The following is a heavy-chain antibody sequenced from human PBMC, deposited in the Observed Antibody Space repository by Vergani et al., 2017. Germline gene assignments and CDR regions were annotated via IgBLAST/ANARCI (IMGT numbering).Heavy chain of an antibody. CDR2: IYYSGST. CDR1: GGSISSSSYY. V-gene: IGHV4-39*07. D-gene: IGHD4-17*01. CDR3: AREGRGYGDYVIDY. Sequence: QLQLQESGPGLVKPSETLSLTCTVSGGSISSSSYYWGWIRQPPGKGLEWIGSIYYSGSTYYNPSLQSRVTISVDTSKNQFSLKLSSVTAADTAVYYCAREGRGYGDYVIDYWGQGTLVTVSS. J-gene: IGHJ4*02.